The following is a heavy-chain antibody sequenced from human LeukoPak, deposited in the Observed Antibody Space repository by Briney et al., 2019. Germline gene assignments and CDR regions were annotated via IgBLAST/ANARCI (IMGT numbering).Heavy chain of an antibody. Sequence: GGSLRLSCAASGFTFSSYWMNWVRQAPGKGLEWVAVISYDGSNEYYGDSVKGRFTISRDSSKNTLYLQMNSLRAEDTAVYYCAKDQGGHCSSTSCYPIDYWGQGTLVTVSS. V-gene: IGHV3-30*18. CDR2: ISYDGSNE. J-gene: IGHJ4*02. CDR3: AKDQGGHCSSTSCYPIDY. D-gene: IGHD2-2*01. CDR1: GFTFSSYW.